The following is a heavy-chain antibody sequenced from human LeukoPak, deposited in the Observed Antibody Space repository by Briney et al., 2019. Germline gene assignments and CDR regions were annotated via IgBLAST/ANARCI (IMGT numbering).Heavy chain of an antibody. CDR2: ISSSGSTI. V-gene: IGHV3-48*02. J-gene: IGHJ4*02. CDR1: GFTFSSYG. CDR3: ARDRDSGDYTAAPGDY. D-gene: IGHD4-17*01. Sequence: GRSLRLSCAASGFTFSSYGMNWVRQAPGKGLEWISYISSSGSTINYADSVKGRFTISRDSAKNSLYLQMNSLRDEDTAVYYCARDRDSGDYTAAPGDYWGQGTLVTVSS.